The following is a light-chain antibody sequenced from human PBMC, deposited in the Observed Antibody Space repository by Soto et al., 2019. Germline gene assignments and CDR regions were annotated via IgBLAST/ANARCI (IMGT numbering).Light chain of an antibody. CDR3: QQYSSYWT. CDR1: QSIGSW. CDR2: DAS. J-gene: IGKJ1*01. Sequence: DIQMTQSPSTLSASVGDRVTITCRASQSIGSWLAWYQQKPGKAPKLLIYDASTLESGVPSRFSGSGSGAEFTLTISSLQPADFATYYCQQYSSYWTFAQGTKVDIK. V-gene: IGKV1-5*01.